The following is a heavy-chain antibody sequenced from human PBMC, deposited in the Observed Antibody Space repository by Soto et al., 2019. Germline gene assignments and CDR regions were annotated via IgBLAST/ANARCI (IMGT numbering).Heavy chain of an antibody. D-gene: IGHD2-8*01. CDR1: GGSISSYY. V-gene: IGHV4-59*08. CDR3: ARGPVSTFDY. CDR2: IYYSGST. Sequence: QVQLQESGPGLVKPSETLSLTCTVSGGSISSYYWSWIRQPPGKGLEWLGYIYYSGSTNYTPSLKSRVTISVGTSKNPFSLKLSSVTAADTAVYYCARGPVSTFDYWGQGTLVTVSS. J-gene: IGHJ4*02.